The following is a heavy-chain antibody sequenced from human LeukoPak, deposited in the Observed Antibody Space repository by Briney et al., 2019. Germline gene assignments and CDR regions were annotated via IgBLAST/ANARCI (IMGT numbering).Heavy chain of an antibody. CDR1: GYTFTGYY. V-gene: IGHV1-2*02. CDR2: INPNSGGT. J-gene: IGHJ4*02. D-gene: IGHD6-19*01. Sequence: ASVKVSCKASGYTFTGYYMHWVRQAPGQGLEWMGWINPNSGGTNYAQKFQGRVTMTRDTSISTAYMELRSLRAEDTAVYYCARGGLSGGYVLYSSGWYSDYWGQGTLVTVSS. CDR3: ARGGLSGGYVLYSSGWYSDY.